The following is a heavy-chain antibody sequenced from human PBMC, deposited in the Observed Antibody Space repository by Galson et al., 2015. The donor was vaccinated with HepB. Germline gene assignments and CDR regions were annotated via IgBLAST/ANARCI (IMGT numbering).Heavy chain of an antibody. CDR1: GGTFSSYA. D-gene: IGHD3-3*01. V-gene: IGHV1-69*13. CDR2: IIPFFATT. J-gene: IGHJ3*02. Sequence: SVKVSCKASGGTFSSYAISWVRQAPGQGLEWMGMIIPFFATTNYAQKFQGRVTITADESTTTAYMELSSLRSEDTVVYYCARAPYDFWPVRWAFDIWGQGTMVTVSS. CDR3: ARAPYDFWPVRWAFDI.